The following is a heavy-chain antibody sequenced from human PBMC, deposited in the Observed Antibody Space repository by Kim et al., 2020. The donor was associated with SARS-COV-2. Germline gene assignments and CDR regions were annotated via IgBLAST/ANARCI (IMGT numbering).Heavy chain of an antibody. CDR3: PTELSRGHS. J-gene: IGHJ4*02. CDR2: ISRDGSDT. CDR1: GLTFSNYW. Sequence: GGSLRLSCAASGLTFSNYWMHWVRQTPGMGLMWVSRISRDGSDTRYADSVKGRFTISRDNAKNTVYLQMNSLRAEDTAVYYCPTELSRGHSWGQGTLVTVSS. D-gene: IGHD3-10*01. V-gene: IGHV3-74*01.